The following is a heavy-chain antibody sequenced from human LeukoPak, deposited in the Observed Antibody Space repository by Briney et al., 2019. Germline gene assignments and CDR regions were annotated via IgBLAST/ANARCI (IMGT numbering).Heavy chain of an antibody. V-gene: IGHV3-23*01. CDR3: ARDDEAYDILTRTAQYNWFDP. CDR1: GFSFRSHG. Sequence: PGGSLRLSCAASGFSFRSHGMNWVRQAPGKGLEWVSGISPRGDITYYKDSVRGRFTISRDNFKNTVSLQLNSLTAADTAVYYCARDDEAYDILTRTAQYNWFDPWGQGTLVTVSS. D-gene: IGHD3-9*01. CDR2: ISPRGDIT. J-gene: IGHJ5*02.